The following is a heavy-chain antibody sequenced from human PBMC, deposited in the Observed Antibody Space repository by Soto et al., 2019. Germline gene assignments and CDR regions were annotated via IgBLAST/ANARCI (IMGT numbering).Heavy chain of an antibody. V-gene: IGHV1-18*04. J-gene: IGHJ6*02. CDR1: GYTFTSYG. Sequence: ASVKVSCKASGYTFTSYGISWVRQAPGQGLEWMGWISAYNGNTNYAQKLQGRVTMTTDTSTSTAYMELRSLRSDDTAVYYCARGAAAGTNYYYYGMDVWGQGTTVTVS. CDR3: ARGAAAGTNYYYYGMDV. CDR2: ISAYNGNT. D-gene: IGHD6-13*01.